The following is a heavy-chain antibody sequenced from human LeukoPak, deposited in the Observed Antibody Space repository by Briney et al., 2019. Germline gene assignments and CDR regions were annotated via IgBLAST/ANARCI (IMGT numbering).Heavy chain of an antibody. Sequence: PGGSLRLSCAASGFTVSSNYMSWVRQAPGEGLEWVSVIYSGGSTYYADSVKGRFTISRDNSKNTLYLQMNSLRAEDTAVYYCASGITGTNNWFDPWGQGTLVTVSS. CDR1: GFTVSSNY. CDR3: ASGITGTNNWFDP. V-gene: IGHV3-66*02. J-gene: IGHJ5*02. D-gene: IGHD1-20*01. CDR2: IYSGGST.